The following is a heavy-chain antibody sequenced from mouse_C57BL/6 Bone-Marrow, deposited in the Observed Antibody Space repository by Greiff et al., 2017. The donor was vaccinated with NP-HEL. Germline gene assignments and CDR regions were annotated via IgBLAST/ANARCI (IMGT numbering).Heavy chain of an antibody. D-gene: IGHD2-3*01. V-gene: IGHV10-1*01. CDR3: VRQGYDGYYDAMDY. Sequence: EVKLMESGGGLVQPKGSLKLSCAASGFSFNTYAMNWVRQAPGKGLEWVASIRSKSNNYATYYADSVKDRFTISRDDSESMLYLQMNNLKTEDTAMYYCVRQGYDGYYDAMDYWGQGTSVTVSS. CDR1: GFSFNTYA. CDR2: IRSKSNNYAT. J-gene: IGHJ4*01.